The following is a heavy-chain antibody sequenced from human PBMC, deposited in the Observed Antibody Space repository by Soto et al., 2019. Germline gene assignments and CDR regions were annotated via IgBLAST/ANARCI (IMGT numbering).Heavy chain of an antibody. D-gene: IGHD6-19*01. CDR1: GDMLTNYW. J-gene: IGHJ1*01. V-gene: IGHV5-51*01. Sequence: LGEALKVSWKGSGDMLTNYWIAWLRQMPGKSLEWMGIIYPGDSDTRYSPSFQGQVTMSADKSISTAYLQWSSLKASDTAMYYCASHEAGTRYWGRGTLVPVSS. CDR2: IYPGDSDT. CDR3: ASHEAGTRY.